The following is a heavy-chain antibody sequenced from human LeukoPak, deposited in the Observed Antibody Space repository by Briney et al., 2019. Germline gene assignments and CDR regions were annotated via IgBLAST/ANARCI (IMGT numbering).Heavy chain of an antibody. CDR1: GFPFSSCW. CDR3: ARERGSGSYQPFDP. D-gene: IGHD3-10*01. J-gene: IGHJ5*02. Sequence: GGSLRLSCVASGFPFSSCWMRRVRQTPGWGVGWVANIKQEGHAKHYVDSVKGRFTISRDNAKNSLYLQMNSLRANDTAVYYCARERGSGSYQPFDPWGQGTLSTVSP. CDR2: IKQEGHAK. V-gene: IGHV3-7*01.